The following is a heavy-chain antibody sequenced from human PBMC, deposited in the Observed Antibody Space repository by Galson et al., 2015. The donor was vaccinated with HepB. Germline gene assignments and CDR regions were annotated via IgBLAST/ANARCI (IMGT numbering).Heavy chain of an antibody. CDR3: AKRGADITMIVVVTSEGWYFDL. CDR2: ISGSGGST. Sequence: SLRLSCAASGFTFSSYAMSWVRQAPGKGLEWVSAISGSGGSTYYADSVKGRFTISRDNSKNTLYLQMNSLRAEDTAVYYCAKRGADITMIVVVTSEGWYFDLWGRGTLVTVSS. V-gene: IGHV3-23*01. D-gene: IGHD3-22*01. CDR1: GFTFSSYA. J-gene: IGHJ2*01.